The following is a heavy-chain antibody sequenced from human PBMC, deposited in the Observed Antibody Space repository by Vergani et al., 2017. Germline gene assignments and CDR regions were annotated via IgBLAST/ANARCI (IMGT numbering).Heavy chain of an antibody. Sequence: VQLVESGGGVVQPGGSLRLSCAASGFTFSSYAMSWVRQAPGKGLEWVSAISGSGGSTYYADSVKGRFTISRDNSKNTLYLQMNSLRAEDTAVYYCAKGGSAYCGGDCYNDYWGQGTLVTVSS. CDR3: AKGGSAYCGGDCYNDY. J-gene: IGHJ4*02. V-gene: IGHV3-23*04. D-gene: IGHD2-21*02. CDR2: ISGSGGST. CDR1: GFTFSSYA.